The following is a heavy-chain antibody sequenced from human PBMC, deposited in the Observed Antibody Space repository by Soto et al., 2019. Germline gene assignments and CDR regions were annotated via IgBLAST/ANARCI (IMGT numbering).Heavy chain of an antibody. D-gene: IGHD3-16*02. V-gene: IGHV3-23*01. CDR3: AKQLYLSDRYGMDV. CDR2: ISGSGGNT. CDR1: GFTFSSHA. Sequence: EVQLLESGGGLVQPGGSLRLSCAASGFTFSSHAMSWVRQAPGKGLEWVSAISGSGGNTYYADSVKGRFTIPRNNSKNKLYRQTNSLMADHTAMYYCAKQLYLSDRYGMDVWGQGTTVTVSS. J-gene: IGHJ6*02.